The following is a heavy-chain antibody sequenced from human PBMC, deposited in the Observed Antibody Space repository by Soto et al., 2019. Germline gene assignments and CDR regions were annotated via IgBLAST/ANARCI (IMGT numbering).Heavy chain of an antibody. CDR3: ARRGQHRKASYYYDMDV. J-gene: IGHJ6*01. CDR1: GGTFSSYS. V-gene: IGHV1-69*01. D-gene: IGHD6-13*01. CDR2: SIPIFRTA. Sequence: QVQLVQSGAEVKKPGSSVKVSCKASGGTFSSYSISWVRQAPGQGLEWMGGSIPIFRTANYAQKFQGRVTITADESTSTVYMALSRLRSQDTAVYYCARRGQHRKASYYYDMDVWGQGTTVTVSS.